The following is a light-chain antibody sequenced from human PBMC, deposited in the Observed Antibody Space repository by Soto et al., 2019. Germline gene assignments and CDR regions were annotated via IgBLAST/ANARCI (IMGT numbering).Light chain of an antibody. CDR1: QGISSW. CDR3: QQVNSFPWT. V-gene: IGKV1-12*01. J-gene: IGKJ1*01. CDR2: AAS. Sequence: DIQMTQSPSSVSASVGDRVTITCRASQGISSWLVWYQQKPGKAPELLSYAASSLQSGVPSSFGGSGSGTDFTLTITSLQPEDFATYYCQQVNSFPWTFGQGTKVDIK.